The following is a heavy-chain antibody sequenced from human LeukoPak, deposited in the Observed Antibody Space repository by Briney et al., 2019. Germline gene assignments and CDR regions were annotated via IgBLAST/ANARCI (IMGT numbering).Heavy chain of an antibody. D-gene: IGHD2-8*01. J-gene: IGHJ4*02. Sequence: PSETLSLTCAVYGGSFSGYYWSWIRQPPGKGLEWIGEINHSGSTNYNPSLKSRVTISVDTSKNQFSLKLSSVTAADTAVYYCARARRISCTNVVCYTRYFDYWGQGTLVTVSS. CDR1: GGSFSGYY. CDR3: ARARRISCTNVVCYTRYFDY. CDR2: INHSGST. V-gene: IGHV4-34*01.